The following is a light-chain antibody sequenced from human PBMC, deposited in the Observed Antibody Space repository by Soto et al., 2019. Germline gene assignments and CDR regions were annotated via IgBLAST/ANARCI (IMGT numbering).Light chain of an antibody. J-gene: IGKJ3*01. Sequence: EIVLSQSPATLSLSPGERATLSCRASQSVSSNLAWYQQKPGQAPRLLIYGASTRATGIPARFSGSGSGTEFTLTISSLQSEDFAVYYCQQYNNWPLTFGPGA. V-gene: IGKV3-15*01. CDR1: QSVSSN. CDR3: QQYNNWPLT. CDR2: GAS.